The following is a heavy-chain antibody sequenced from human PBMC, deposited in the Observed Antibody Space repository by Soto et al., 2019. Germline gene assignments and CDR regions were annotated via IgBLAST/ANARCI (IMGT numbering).Heavy chain of an antibody. CDR3: ARDVWVGELLPVDY. D-gene: IGHD3-10*01. CDR1: GYTFTSYG. J-gene: IGHJ4*02. Sequence: ASVKVSCKDSGYTFTSYGISWVRQAPGQGLEGMGWISAYNGNTNYAQKLQGRVTMTTDTSTSTAYMELRSLRSDDTAVYYCARDVWVGELLPVDYWGQGTLVTVSS. CDR2: ISAYNGNT. V-gene: IGHV1-18*04.